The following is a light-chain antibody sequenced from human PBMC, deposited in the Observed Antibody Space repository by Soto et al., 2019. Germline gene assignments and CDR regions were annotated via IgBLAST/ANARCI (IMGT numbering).Light chain of an antibody. J-gene: IGLJ2*01. CDR1: SSDVGGYNY. Sequence: QSVLTQPASVSGSPGQSITISCIGTSSDVGGYNYVSWYQQHPGKAPKLMIYEVTNRPSGISNRFSGSKSGNTASLTISGLQAEDEADYYCSSYSTTNTFVLFGGGTKLTVL. CDR2: EVT. CDR3: SSYSTTNTFVL. V-gene: IGLV2-14*01.